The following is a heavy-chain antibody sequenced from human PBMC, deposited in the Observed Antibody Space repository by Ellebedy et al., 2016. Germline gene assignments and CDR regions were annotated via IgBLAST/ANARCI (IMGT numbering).Heavy chain of an antibody. J-gene: IGHJ4*02. CDR1: GFTFSSYA. D-gene: IGHD2-15*01. CDR3: AKDRGIVVVVAATGDY. V-gene: IGHV3-23*01. Sequence: GESLKISCAASGFTFSSYAMSWVRQAPGKGLEWVSAISGSGGNTYYADSVKGRFTISRDNSKNTLYLQMNSLRAEDTAVYYCAKDRGIVVVVAATGDYWGQGTLVTVSS. CDR2: ISGSGGNT.